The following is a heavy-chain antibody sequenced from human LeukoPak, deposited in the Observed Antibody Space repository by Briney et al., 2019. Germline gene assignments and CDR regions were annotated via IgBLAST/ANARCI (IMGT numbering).Heavy chain of an antibody. D-gene: IGHD2-2*01. CDR1: GYTFTSYG. CDR3: ARDHVYCSSTSCYLTNWFDP. J-gene: IGHJ5*02. CDR2: ISAYNGNT. Sequence: ASVKVSCKASGYTFTSYGISWVRQAPGQGLEWMGWISAYNGNTNYAQKLQGRVTMTTDTSTSTAYMELRSLRSDDTAVYYCARDHVYCSSTSCYLTNWFDPWGQGTLVTVSS. V-gene: IGHV1-18*01.